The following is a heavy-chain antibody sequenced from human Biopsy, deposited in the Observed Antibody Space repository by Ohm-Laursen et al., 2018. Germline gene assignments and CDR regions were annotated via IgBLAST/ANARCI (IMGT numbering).Heavy chain of an antibody. CDR3: ARGGFFAYSTFDY. CDR1: GFTFSNYY. V-gene: IGHV3-74*01. CDR2: IKRDGTTT. J-gene: IGHJ4*02. D-gene: IGHD4-11*01. Sequence: LTLTCAASGFTFSNYYMHWVRQAPGKGLLWVSRIKRDGTTTDYAESVKGRFTISRDNAKNTLYLQMNSLRAEDTAVYYCARGGFFAYSTFDYWGQGTLLTVSS.